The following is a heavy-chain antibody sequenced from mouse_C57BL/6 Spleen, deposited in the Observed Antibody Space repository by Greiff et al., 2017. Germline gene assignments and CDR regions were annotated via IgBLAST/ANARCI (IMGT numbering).Heavy chain of an antibody. D-gene: IGHD1-1*01. V-gene: IGHV1-81*01. CDR3: AYYYGSKGYFDV. J-gene: IGHJ1*03. CDR2: IYPRSGNT. Sequence: QVQLQQSGAELARPGASVKLSCKASGYTFTSYGISWVKQRTGQGLEWIGEIYPRSGNTYYNEKFKGKATLTADKSSSTAYMELRSLTSEDSAVYFCAYYYGSKGYFDVWGTGTTVTVSS. CDR1: GYTFTSYG.